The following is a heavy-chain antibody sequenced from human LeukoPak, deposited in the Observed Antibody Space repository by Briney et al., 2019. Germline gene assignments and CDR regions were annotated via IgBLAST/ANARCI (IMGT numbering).Heavy chain of an antibody. D-gene: IGHD3-3*01. CDR1: GGTFSSYA. CDR3: ARNPPLRFLGYYFDY. CDR2: IIPIFGIA. V-gene: IGHV1-69*05. J-gene: IGHJ4*02. Sequence: GSSVKVSCKASGGTFSSYAISWVRQAPGQGLEWMGGIIPIFGIANYAQKFQGRVTITTDESTSTAYMELSSLRSEDTAVYYCARNPPLRFLGYYFDYWGQGTLVTVSS.